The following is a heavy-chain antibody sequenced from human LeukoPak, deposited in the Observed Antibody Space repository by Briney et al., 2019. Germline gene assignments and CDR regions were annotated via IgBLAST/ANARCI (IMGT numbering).Heavy chain of an antibody. Sequence: PSETLSLTCTVSGGSISSYYWSWIRQPAGKGLEWIGRIYTSGSTNYNPSLKSRVTMSVDTSKNQFSLKLSSVTAADTAVYYCARDLEYCSGGSCSNWFDPWGQGTLVTVSS. CDR1: GGSISSYY. CDR3: ARDLEYCSGGSCSNWFDP. V-gene: IGHV4-4*07. D-gene: IGHD2-15*01. CDR2: IYTSGST. J-gene: IGHJ5*02.